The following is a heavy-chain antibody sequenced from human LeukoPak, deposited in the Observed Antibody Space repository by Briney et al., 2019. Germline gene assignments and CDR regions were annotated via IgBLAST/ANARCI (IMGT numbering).Heavy chain of an antibody. CDR3: ARDRLYSSSSEDY. Sequence: QPGGSLRLSCAASGFTVSSNYMSWVRQAPGKGLEWVSVIYSGGSTYYADSVKGRFTISRDNSKNTLYLQMNSLRAEDTAVYYCARDRLYSSSSEDYWGQGTLVTVSS. CDR1: GFTVSSNY. J-gene: IGHJ4*02. V-gene: IGHV3-53*01. D-gene: IGHD6-6*01. CDR2: IYSGGST.